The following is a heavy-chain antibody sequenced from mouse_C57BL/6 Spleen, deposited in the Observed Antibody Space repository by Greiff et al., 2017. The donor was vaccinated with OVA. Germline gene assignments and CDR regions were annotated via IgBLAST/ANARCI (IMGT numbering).Heavy chain of an antibody. J-gene: IGHJ3*01. V-gene: IGHV1-82*01. CDR3: ASLANWDVGFAY. D-gene: IGHD4-1*01. CDR1: GYAFSSSW. Sequence: QVQLQQSGPELVKPGASVKISCKASGYAFSSSWMNWVKQRPGKGLEWIGRIYPGDGDTSYNGKFKGKATLTADKSSSTAYMQLRSLTSEDSAVYFYASLANWDVGFAYWGQGTLLTVSA. CDR2: IYPGDGDT.